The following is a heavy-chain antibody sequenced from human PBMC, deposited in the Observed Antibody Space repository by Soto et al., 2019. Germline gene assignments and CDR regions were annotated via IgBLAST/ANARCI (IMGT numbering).Heavy chain of an antibody. V-gene: IGHV1-18*01. CDR3: ARVGAIAPAEGDY. CDR1: GYTFTSYG. CDR2: ISGYNKNK. Sequence: QIQLVQSGTEVREPGASVKVSCQASGYTFTSYGIIWVRQAPGQGLELMGWISGYNKNKNYAQKYQARVTMPTDTSTRTAYMELRSLRSDDTAVYYCARVGAIAPAEGDYWGQGTLVTVSS. D-gene: IGHD6-13*01. J-gene: IGHJ4*02.